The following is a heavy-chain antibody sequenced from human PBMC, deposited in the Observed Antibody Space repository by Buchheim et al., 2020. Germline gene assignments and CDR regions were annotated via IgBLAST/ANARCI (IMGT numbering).Heavy chain of an antibody. CDR1: GFTFSDYY. Sequence: QVQLVESGGGLVKPGGSLRLSCAASGFTFSDYYMSWIRQAPGKGLEWVSYISSSSSSTNYSDSVKGRFTISSANAKNSLYLQMNNMRAEDTAVYYCARMVIGGGYYNVTDTNWFDPWGQGTL. D-gene: IGHD3-22*01. J-gene: IGHJ5*02. V-gene: IGHV3-11*06. CDR2: ISSSSSST. CDR3: ARMVIGGGYYNVTDTNWFDP.